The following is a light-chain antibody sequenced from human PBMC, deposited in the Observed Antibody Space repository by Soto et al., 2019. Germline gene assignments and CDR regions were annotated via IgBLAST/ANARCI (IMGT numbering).Light chain of an antibody. CDR3: HQYNNWPKT. CDR1: QSVSSY. J-gene: IGKJ5*01. CDR2: DAS. Sequence: ELVLTQSPATLSLSPGESATLSCRASQSVSSYLAWYQQKPGQAPRLLIYDASNRATGIPARFSGSGSGTEFTLTISSLQSEDFAVYYCHQYNNWPKTFGQGTRLEIK. V-gene: IGKV3-11*01.